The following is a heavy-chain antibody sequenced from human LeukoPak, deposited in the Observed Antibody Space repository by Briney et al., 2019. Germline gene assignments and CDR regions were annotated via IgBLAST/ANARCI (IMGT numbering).Heavy chain of an antibody. J-gene: IGHJ4*02. CDR1: GGTFSSYA. V-gene: IGHV1-69*13. Sequence: ASVKVSCKASGGTFSSYAISWVRQAPGQGLEWMGGIIPIFGTANYAQKFQGRVTITADESTSTAYMELSSLRSEDTAVYYCARRGIAAAGYDYWGQATLVTVSS. CDR3: ARRGIAAAGYDY. CDR2: IIPIFGTA. D-gene: IGHD6-13*01.